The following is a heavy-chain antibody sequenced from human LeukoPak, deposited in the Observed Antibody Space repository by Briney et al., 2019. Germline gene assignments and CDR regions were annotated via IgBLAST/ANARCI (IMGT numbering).Heavy chain of an antibody. J-gene: IGHJ6*04. D-gene: IGHD3-10*02. CDR3: AELGITMIGGV. Sequence: GGSLRLSCAASGFTFDDYGMSWVRQVAGKGLEWVSTVNWKGDLTYYVDSVKGRFTISRGNAKNSLYLQMNSLRAEDTAVYYCAELGITMIGGVWGKGTTVTISS. CDR2: VNWKGDLT. CDR1: GFTFDDYG. V-gene: IGHV3-20*04.